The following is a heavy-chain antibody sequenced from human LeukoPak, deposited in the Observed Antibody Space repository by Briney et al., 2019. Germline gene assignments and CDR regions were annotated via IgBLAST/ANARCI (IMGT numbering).Heavy chain of an antibody. V-gene: IGHV3-23*01. CDR2: ITGRGGTT. CDR1: GFTFDTHH. J-gene: IGHJ4*02. Sequence: GGSLRLSCAASGFTFDTHHMSWVRQAPGKGLKWLSDITGRGGTTHYSDSVTGRFTISRDNSKNTLYLQMDSLRVEDTAVYYCARDQALQLVGDSWGQGTLVSVSS. D-gene: IGHD6-13*01. CDR3: ARDQALQLVGDS.